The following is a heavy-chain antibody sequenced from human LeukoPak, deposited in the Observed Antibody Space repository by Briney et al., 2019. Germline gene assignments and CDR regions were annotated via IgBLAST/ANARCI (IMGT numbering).Heavy chain of an antibody. D-gene: IGHD6-25*01. V-gene: IGHV1-46*01. Sequence: ASVKVSCKTSGYSFTIYYLHWVRQAPGQGLEWMGMINPRDAGTNYAQTFQGRLTMTAETSTGTMYMDLSSLKSEDTAVYYCARDRGPSFRGSLDYWGQGTQVTVSS. CDR2: INPRDAGT. CDR1: GYSFTIYY. CDR3: ARDRGPSFRGSLDY. J-gene: IGHJ4*02.